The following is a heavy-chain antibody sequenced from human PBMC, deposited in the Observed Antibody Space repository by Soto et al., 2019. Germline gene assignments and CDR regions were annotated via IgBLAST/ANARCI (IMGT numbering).Heavy chain of an antibody. CDR3: ARTSYRGYSYGTLDY. CDR1: GDSIISGDYY. J-gene: IGHJ4*02. D-gene: IGHD5-18*01. V-gene: IGHV4-30-4*02. CDR2: IYYSGDT. Sequence: SETLSLTCTVSGDSIISGDYYWSWIRQTPGKGLEWIGYIYYSGDTNYNPSLKSRVIISVDTSKNQFSLKLSSVTAADTAVYYCARTSYRGYSYGTLDYWGQGTLVTVSS.